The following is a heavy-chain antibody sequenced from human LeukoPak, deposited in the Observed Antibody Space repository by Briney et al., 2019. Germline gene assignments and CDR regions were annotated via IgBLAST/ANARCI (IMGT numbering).Heavy chain of an antibody. D-gene: IGHD6-13*01. CDR3: TTPRQGYSSSWYDNAFDI. CDR2: IKSKTDGGTT. J-gene: IGHJ3*02. CDR1: GFTFSNAW. V-gene: IGHV3-15*01. Sequence: GGSLRLSCAASGFTFSNAWMSWVRQAPGKGLEWVGRIKSKTDGGTTDYAAPVKGRFTISRDDSKNTLYLQMNSLKTEDTAVYYCTTPRQGYSSSWYDNAFDIWGQGTVVTVSS.